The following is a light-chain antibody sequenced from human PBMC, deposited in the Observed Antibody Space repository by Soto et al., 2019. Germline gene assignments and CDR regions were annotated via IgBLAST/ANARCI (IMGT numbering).Light chain of an antibody. CDR2: GAS. CDR1: QSVSSIY. Sequence: EIVLTQSPGTLSLSPGERATLSCRASQSVSSIYLAWYQHKPGQAPRLLIYGASSRATGIPDRFSGNGSGTDFTLTISRLEPEDFAVYYCQQYGSSPRTFGQGTKLEIK. J-gene: IGKJ2*01. CDR3: QQYGSSPRT. V-gene: IGKV3-20*01.